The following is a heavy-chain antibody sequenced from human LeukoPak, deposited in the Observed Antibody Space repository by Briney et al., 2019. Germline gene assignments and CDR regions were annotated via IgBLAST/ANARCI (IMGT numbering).Heavy chain of an antibody. CDR3: ARFLFGTTFYFDF. CDR2: INPNNGDT. CDR1: GYTFSAYY. D-gene: IGHD1/OR15-1a*01. Sequence: ASVKVSCKASGYTFSAYYIHWVRQAPGHGLELMGWINPNNGDTVYAQRFQGRVTMTRDTSISTAYMELTGLSFDDTAVYYCARFLFGTTFYFDFWGQGTLLTVSS. J-gene: IGHJ4*02. V-gene: IGHV1-2*02.